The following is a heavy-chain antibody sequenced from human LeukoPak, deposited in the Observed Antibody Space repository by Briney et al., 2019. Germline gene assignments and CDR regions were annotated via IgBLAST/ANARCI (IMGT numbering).Heavy chain of an antibody. J-gene: IGHJ4*02. Sequence: PSETLSLTCTVSGGSFSSYYWSWIRQPPGKGLEWIGYIYDSGSTNYNPSLESRVTISVDTSKNQFSLKLSSVTAADAAVYYCARARYGSIYYFDFWGQGPLVTVSS. V-gene: IGHV4-59*01. D-gene: IGHD6-13*01. CDR3: ARARYGSIYYFDF. CDR1: GGSFSSYY. CDR2: IYDSGST.